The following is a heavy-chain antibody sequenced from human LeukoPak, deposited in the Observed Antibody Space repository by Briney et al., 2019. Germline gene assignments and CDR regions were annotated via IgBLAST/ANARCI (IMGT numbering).Heavy chain of an antibody. D-gene: IGHD3-9*01. CDR1: GGTVSKNNYF. V-gene: IGHV4-39*07. J-gene: IGHJ4*02. CDR2: MLNSEGT. Sequence: PSETLSLTCTVSGGTVSKNNYFWGWVRQPPGKGLEWIGSMLNSEGTYFSPSLRRRVTISADTSKNQISLRLKSVTAADTAVYYCARSTWLLDKWGQGTLVTVSS. CDR3: ARSTWLLDK.